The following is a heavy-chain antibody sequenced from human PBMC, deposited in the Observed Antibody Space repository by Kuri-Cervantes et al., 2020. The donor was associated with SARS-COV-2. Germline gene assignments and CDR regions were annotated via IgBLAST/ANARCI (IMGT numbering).Heavy chain of an antibody. V-gene: IGHV3-30*02. Sequence: GGSLRLSCAASGFTFSSYGMHWVRQAPGKGLEWVAFIRYDGSNKYYADSVKGRFTISRDNSKNTLYPQMNSLRAEDTAVYYCAKVGQQLVPDWFDPWGQGTLVTVSS. CDR3: AKVGQQLVPDWFDP. CDR1: GFTFSSYG. J-gene: IGHJ5*02. D-gene: IGHD6-13*01. CDR2: IRYDGSNK.